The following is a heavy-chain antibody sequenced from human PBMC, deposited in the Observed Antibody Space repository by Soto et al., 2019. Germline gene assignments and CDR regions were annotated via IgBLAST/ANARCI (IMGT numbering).Heavy chain of an antibody. V-gene: IGHV3-33*01. J-gene: IGHJ4*02. CDR1: GFTFSSYG. CDR3: ARVLQIGCRGGSCPPGY. Sequence: QVQLVESGGGVVQPGRSLRLSCAASGFTFSSYGMHWVRQAPGKGLEWVAVIWYDGSNKYYADSVKGRFTISRDNFKNTLYLQMNSLRAEDTAVDYCARVLQIGCRGGSCPPGYWGQGTLVTVSS. D-gene: IGHD2-15*01. CDR2: IWYDGSNK.